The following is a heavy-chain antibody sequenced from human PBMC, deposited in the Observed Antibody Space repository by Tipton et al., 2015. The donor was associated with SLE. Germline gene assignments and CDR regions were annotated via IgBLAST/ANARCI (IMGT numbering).Heavy chain of an antibody. CDR3: ASRGGPVAATNAFDI. J-gene: IGHJ3*02. D-gene: IGHD2-15*01. Sequence: TLSLTCTVSGGSITSHYWNWIRQPQGKGLEWIGYVSYSGTTSYKPSLKSRVTISVDTSKNQFSLKLSSVTAADTAVYYCASRGGPVAATNAFDIWGQGTMVTVSS. V-gene: IGHV4-59*11. CDR1: GGSITSHY. CDR2: VSYSGTT.